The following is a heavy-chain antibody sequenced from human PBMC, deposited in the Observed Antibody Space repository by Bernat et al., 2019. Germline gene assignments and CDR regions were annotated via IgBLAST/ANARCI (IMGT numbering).Heavy chain of an antibody. CDR3: AKDQGGPYYDILTGYYYGMDV. CDR1: GFTFSSYA. Sequence: EVQLLESGGGLVQPGGSLRLSCAASGFTFSSYAMSWVRQAPGKGLEWVSAISGSGGSTYYADSVKGRFTISRDNSMNTLYLQMNSLRVEDTAIYYCAKDQGGPYYDILTGYYYGMDVWGQGTTVTVSS. D-gene: IGHD3-9*01. CDR2: ISGSGGST. V-gene: IGHV3-23*01. J-gene: IGHJ6*02.